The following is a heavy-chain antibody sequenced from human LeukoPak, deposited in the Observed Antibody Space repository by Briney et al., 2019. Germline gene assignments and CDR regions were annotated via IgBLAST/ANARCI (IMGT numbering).Heavy chain of an antibody. J-gene: IGHJ6*02. CDR2: ISYDGSNK. CDR3: AKDSREVLSPVSMDV. V-gene: IGHV3-30*18. Sequence: PGGSLRLSCAASGFTFSSYGMHWVRQAPGKGLEWVAVISYDGSNKYYADSVKGRFTISRDNSKNTLYLQMNSLRAEDTAVYYCAKDSREVLSPVSMDVWGQGTTVTVSS. D-gene: IGHD1-26*01. CDR1: GFTFSSYG.